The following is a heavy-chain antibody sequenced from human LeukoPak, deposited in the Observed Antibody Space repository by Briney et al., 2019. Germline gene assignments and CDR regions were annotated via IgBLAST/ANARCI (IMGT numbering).Heavy chain of an antibody. D-gene: IGHD2-2*01. J-gene: IGHJ4*02. CDR2: IRGSSTTI. CDR3: ARDARSHCGTDACYGPYFDY. CDR1: GFIFNSYG. V-gene: IGHV3-48*01. Sequence: PGGSLRLSCEASGFIFNSYGMNWVRQTPGKGLEWISYIRGSSTTIYYADSVKGRFTISRDNAKNSLYLQMNDLRVEDTGVYFCARDARSHCGTDACYGPYFDYWGQGSLVTVSS.